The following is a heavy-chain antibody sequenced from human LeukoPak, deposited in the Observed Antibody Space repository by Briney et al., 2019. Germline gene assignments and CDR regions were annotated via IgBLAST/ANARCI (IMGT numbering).Heavy chain of an antibody. Sequence: EASVKVSCKASGYTFTSYGISWVRQAPGQGLEWMGWISAYNGNTNYAQKLQGRVTMTTDTSTSTAYMELRSLRSDDTAVYYCARAPQDIVVVVAATPDWYFDLWGRGTLVTVSS. D-gene: IGHD2-15*01. CDR1: GYTFTSYG. CDR3: ARAPQDIVVVVAATPDWYFDL. J-gene: IGHJ2*01. CDR2: ISAYNGNT. V-gene: IGHV1-18*01.